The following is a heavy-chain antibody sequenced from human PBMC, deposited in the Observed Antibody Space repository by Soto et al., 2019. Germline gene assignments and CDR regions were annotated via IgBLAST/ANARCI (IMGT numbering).Heavy chain of an antibody. J-gene: IGHJ6*03. D-gene: IGHD1-7*01. CDR2: INPINGNT. V-gene: IGHV1-3*01. CDR3: ARTTYNWNYGYYYYYMDV. CDR1: GGTFSSYA. Sequence: ASVKVSCKASGGTFSSYAISWVRQAPGQRLEWMGGINPINGNTKYSQKFQGRVTITRDTSASTAYMELSSLRSEDTAVYYCARTTYNWNYGYYYYYMDVWGKGTTVTVSS.